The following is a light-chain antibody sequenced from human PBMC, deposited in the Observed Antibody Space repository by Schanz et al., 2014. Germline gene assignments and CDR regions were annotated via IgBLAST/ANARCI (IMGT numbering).Light chain of an antibody. CDR2: ATS. CDR3: QQYGSSPWT. V-gene: IGKV3-20*01. CDR1: QSVSSGN. J-gene: IGKJ1*01. Sequence: EIVLTQSPATLSVSPGERATLSCRASQSVSSGNLAWYQQKPGQAPRLLIYATSNRATGIPDRFSGSGSGTDFTLTISRLEPEDFAVYYCQQYGSSPWTFGQGTKVEIK.